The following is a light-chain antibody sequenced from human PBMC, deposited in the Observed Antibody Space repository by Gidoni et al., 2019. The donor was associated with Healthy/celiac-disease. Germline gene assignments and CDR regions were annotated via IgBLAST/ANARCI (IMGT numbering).Light chain of an antibody. J-gene: IGKJ3*01. CDR3: QQSYSTPFT. CDR1: QSISSY. CDR2: AAS. V-gene: IGKV1-39*01. Sequence: DIKMTQSPSSLSASVGDRVTITCRASQSISSYLNWYQQKPGKAPKLLIYAASRLQSGVPSRFSGSGSGTDFTLTISSLQPEDVATYYCQQSYSTPFTFGPGTKVEIK.